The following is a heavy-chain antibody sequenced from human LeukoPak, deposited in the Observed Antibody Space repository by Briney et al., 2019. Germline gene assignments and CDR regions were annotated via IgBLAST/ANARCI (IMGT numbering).Heavy chain of an antibody. Sequence: SETLSLTCAVYGGSFSGYYWSWIRQPPGKGLEWIGEINHSGSTNYNPSLKSRVTISVDTSKNQFSLKLSSVTAADTAVYYCARGWSWGYCSSTSCPNWFDPWGQGTLVTVSS. J-gene: IGHJ5*02. CDR1: GGSFSGYY. CDR3: ARGWSWGYCSSTSCPNWFDP. D-gene: IGHD2-2*01. CDR2: INHSGST. V-gene: IGHV4-34*01.